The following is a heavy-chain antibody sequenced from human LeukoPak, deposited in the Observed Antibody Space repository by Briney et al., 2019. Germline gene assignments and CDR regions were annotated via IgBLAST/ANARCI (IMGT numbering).Heavy chain of an antibody. V-gene: IGHV3-23*01. J-gene: IGHJ6*02. D-gene: IGHD3-16*01. Sequence: GGSLRLSCAASGFTFNTYAMSWVRQAPGKGLEWVSSIRHSGDTTYYADSVKGRFTISRDTSKNTLFLQMNSLRVEDTAVYYCAKGGGTGTYYYYGMDVWGQGTRSPSP. CDR3: AKGGGTGTYYYYGMDV. CDR1: GFTFNTYA. CDR2: IRHSGDTT.